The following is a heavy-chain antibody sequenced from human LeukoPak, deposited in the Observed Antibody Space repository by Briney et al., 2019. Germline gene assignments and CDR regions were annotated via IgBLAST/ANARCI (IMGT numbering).Heavy chain of an antibody. Sequence: GGSLRLSCAASGFTFSSYDMHWVRQATGKGLEWVSAIGTAGDTYYPGSVKGRFTISRDNAKNSLYVQMNSLRAEDTAVYYCERERDGYTHDAFDIWGQGTMVTVSS. CDR1: GFTFSSYD. CDR3: ERERDGYTHDAFDI. D-gene: IGHD5-24*01. J-gene: IGHJ3*02. CDR2: IGTAGDT. V-gene: IGHV3-13*01.